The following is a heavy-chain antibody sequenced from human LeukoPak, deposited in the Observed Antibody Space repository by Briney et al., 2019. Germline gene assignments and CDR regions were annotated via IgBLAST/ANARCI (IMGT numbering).Heavy chain of an antibody. CDR1: GFTFSSYA. CDR3: ARAKGYFDAFDI. CDR2: ISYDGSNK. D-gene: IGHD1-1*01. V-gene: IGHV3-30-3*01. Sequence: EGSLRLSCAASGFTFSSYAMHWVRQAPGKGLEWVAVISYDGSNKYYADSVKGRFTISRDNSKNTLYLQMNSLRAEDTAVYYCARAKGYFDAFDIWGQGTMVTVSS. J-gene: IGHJ3*02.